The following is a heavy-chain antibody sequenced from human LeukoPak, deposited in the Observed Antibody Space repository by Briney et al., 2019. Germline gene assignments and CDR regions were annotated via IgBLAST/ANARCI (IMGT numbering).Heavy chain of an antibody. V-gene: IGHV1-69*13. Sequence: PGKVSCKASGGTFSSSAISGVRQAPGQGLGWRGGSIPIFGTANYAQKFQGRVTITADESTSTAYMELSRLRAEDTAVYSCARFGPYSSVWYTDDAFDIWGQGTMVTVSS. J-gene: IGHJ3*02. CDR1: GGTFSSSA. CDR3: ARFGPYSSVWYTDDAFDI. D-gene: IGHD6-19*01. CDR2: SIPIFGTA.